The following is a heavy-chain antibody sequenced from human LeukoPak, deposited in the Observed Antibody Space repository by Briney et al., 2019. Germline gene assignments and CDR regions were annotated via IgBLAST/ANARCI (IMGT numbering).Heavy chain of an antibody. CDR2: IIPIFGTA. J-gene: IGHJ4*02. CDR1: GGTFSSYA. CDR3: ARVLMSYYDSSGYSPRFDY. D-gene: IGHD3-22*01. V-gene: IGHV1-69*05. Sequence: ASVKVSCKASGGTFSSYAISWVRQAPGQGLEWMGGIIPIFGTANYAQKFQGRVTITTDESTSTAYMELSSLRSEDTAVYYCARVLMSYYDSSGYSPRFDYWGQGTLVTVSS.